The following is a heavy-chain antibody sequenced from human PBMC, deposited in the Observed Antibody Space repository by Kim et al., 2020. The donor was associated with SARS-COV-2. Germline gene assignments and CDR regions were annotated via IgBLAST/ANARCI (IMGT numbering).Heavy chain of an antibody. J-gene: IGHJ4*02. Sequence: GGSLRLSCAASGFVFSSQWMSWVRQAPGKGLEWVANIKEDGSDKYYVDSVKGRFTISRDNAKNSLYLQMNSLRAEDTAVYYCARLQLLDYWGQGTLVTVS. CDR2: IKEDGSDK. CDR1: GFVFSSQW. D-gene: IGHD5-12*01. V-gene: IGHV3-7*03. CDR3: ARLQLLDY.